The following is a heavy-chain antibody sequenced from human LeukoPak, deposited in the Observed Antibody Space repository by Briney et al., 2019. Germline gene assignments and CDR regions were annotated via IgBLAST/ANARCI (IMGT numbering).Heavy chain of an antibody. CDR1: GFPFSSYG. D-gene: IGHD1-26*01. Sequence: GGSLRLSCAASGFPFSSYGMHWVRQAPGKGLEWVAVTSSDGRNIHYADSVKGRFTISRDNSKNTLYLQMNTLRVEDTAVYYCAKKASGSYFQGPDYWGQGSLVTVFS. CDR3: AKKASGSYFQGPDY. V-gene: IGHV3-30*18. J-gene: IGHJ4*02. CDR2: TSSDGRNI.